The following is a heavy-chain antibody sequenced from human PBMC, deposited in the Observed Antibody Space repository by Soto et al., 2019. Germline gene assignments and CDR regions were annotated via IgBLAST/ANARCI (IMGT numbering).Heavy chain of an antibody. Sequence: QVQLQESGPGLVKPSQTLSLTCTVSGASISSGDYYWTWIRQPPGKGLELIGSIYYSGSTYYNPSLQSLFTISVDTSTNQFSLTLRSVTAADTAVAYCSRASYDSITYYLDFWGQGTLVTVSS. CDR2: IYYSGST. CDR1: GASISSGDYY. D-gene: IGHD3-22*01. CDR3: SRASYDSITYYLDF. J-gene: IGHJ4*02. V-gene: IGHV4-30-4*01.